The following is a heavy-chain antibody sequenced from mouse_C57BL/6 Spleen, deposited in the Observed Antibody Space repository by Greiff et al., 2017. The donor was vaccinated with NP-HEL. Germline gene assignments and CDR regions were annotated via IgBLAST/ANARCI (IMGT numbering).Heavy chain of an antibody. D-gene: IGHD2-1*01. V-gene: IGHV5-4*01. J-gene: IGHJ3*01. Sequence: EVQLVESGGGLVKPGGSLKLSCAASGFTFSSYAMSWVRQTPEKRLEWVATISDGGSYTYYPDNVKGRFTISRDNAKNNLYLQMSHLKSEDTAMYYCARDQGNPFAYWGQGTLVTVSA. CDR1: GFTFSSYA. CDR2: ISDGGSYT. CDR3: ARDQGNPFAY.